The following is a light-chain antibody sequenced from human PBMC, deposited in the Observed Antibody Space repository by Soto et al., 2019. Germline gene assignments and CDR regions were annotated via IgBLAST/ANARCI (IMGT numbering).Light chain of an antibody. CDR3: LSADSSGPYYV. CDR2: EDN. J-gene: IGLJ1*01. V-gene: IGLV6-57*04. CDR1: SGSIASNY. Sequence: NFMLTQPHSVSESPGKTVTISCTRSSGSIASNYVQWYQQRPGSAPTTVIYEDNQRPSGVPDRFSGSIDSSSNSASLTISGLKTEDEADYYCLSADSSGPYYVFGTGTKVTVL.